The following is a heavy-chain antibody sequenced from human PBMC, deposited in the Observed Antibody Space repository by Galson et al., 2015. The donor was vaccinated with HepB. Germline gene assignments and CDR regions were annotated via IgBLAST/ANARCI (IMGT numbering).Heavy chain of an antibody. CDR3: ARDHDRRTHQLPFYYYYMDV. J-gene: IGHJ6*03. V-gene: IGHV1-46*01. D-gene: IGHD2-2*01. Sequence: SVKVSCKASGGTFSSYYMHWVRQAPGQGLEWMGIINPSGGSTSYAQKFQGRVTMTRDTSTSTVYMELGSLRSEDTAVYYCARDHDRRTHQLPFYYYYMDVWGKGTTVTVSS. CDR1: GGTFSSYY. CDR2: INPSGGST.